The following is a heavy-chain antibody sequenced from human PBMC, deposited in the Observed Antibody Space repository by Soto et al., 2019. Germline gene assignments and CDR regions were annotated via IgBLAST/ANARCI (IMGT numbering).Heavy chain of an antibody. CDR3: TPSLYYYYGMDV. V-gene: IGHV3-15*01. J-gene: IGHJ6*02. Sequence: PGGSLRLSCAASGFTFSNAWMSWVRQAPGKGLEWVGRIKSKTDGGTTDYAAPVKGRFTISRDDSKNTLYLQMNSLKTEDTAVYYCTPSLYYYYGMDVWGQGTTVTVSS. CDR2: IKSKTDGGTT. CDR1: GFTFSNAW.